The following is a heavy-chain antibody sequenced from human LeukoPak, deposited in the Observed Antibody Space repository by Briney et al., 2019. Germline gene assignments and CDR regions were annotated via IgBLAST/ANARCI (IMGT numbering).Heavy chain of an antibody. Sequence: GGSLRLSCAASGFTFSSYSMNWVRQAPGKGLEWVSYISSSSSTIYYADSVKGRLTISRDNAKNSLYLQMNSLRAEDTAVYYCARGPSGGYSYGYGYWGQGTLVTVSS. J-gene: IGHJ4*02. CDR1: GFTFSSYS. D-gene: IGHD5-18*01. V-gene: IGHV3-48*01. CDR3: ARGPSGGYSYGYGY. CDR2: ISSSSSTI.